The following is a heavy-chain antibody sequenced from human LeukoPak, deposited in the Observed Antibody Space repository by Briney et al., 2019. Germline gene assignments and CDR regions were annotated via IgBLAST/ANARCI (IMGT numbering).Heavy chain of an antibody. Sequence: GGSLRLSCTASGFTFSGYWMTWVRQAPGKGLEWVANIKQDGSEKHYVDSVRGRFTISRENAKNSLYLQMNSLRAEDTAVYYCARDFYYYIDVWGKGATVTVSS. CDR2: IKQDGSEK. CDR1: GFTFSGYW. V-gene: IGHV3-7*01. J-gene: IGHJ6*03. CDR3: ARDFYYYIDV.